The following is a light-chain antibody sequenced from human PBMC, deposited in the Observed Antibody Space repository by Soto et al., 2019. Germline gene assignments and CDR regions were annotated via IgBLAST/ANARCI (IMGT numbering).Light chain of an antibody. CDR1: QNINIY. CDR2: AAS. CDR3: QQSYTRPT. Sequence: DIQMTQSPSSLSASIGDRIIITCRASQNINIYLNWYQQRPGKAPNLLIYAASNLQSGVPSRFSGSGSGTDFTLTISSLQPEDFGSYFCQQSYTRPTFGQGTKLEIK. V-gene: IGKV1-39*01. J-gene: IGKJ2*01.